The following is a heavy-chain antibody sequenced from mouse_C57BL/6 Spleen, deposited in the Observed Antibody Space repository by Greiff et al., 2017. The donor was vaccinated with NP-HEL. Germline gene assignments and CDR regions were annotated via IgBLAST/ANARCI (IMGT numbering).Heavy chain of an antibody. CDR2: ISDGGSYT. CDR3: AREGGYDYDWFAY. D-gene: IGHD2-4*01. V-gene: IGHV5-4*01. J-gene: IGHJ3*01. CDR1: GFTFSSYA. Sequence: EVQLQESGGGLVKPGGSLKLSCAASGFTFSSYAMSWVRQTPEKRLEWVATISDGGSYTYYPDNVKGRFTISRDNAKNNLYLQMSHLKSEDTAMYYCAREGGYDYDWFAYWGQGTLVTVSA.